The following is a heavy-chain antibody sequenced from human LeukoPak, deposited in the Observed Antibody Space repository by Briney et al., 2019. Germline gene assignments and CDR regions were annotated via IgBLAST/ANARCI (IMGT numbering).Heavy chain of an antibody. J-gene: IGHJ2*01. V-gene: IGHV3-9*01. Sequence: GGSLRLSCAASGFTFDDYAMYWVRQAPGKGLEWVSGISWNSGSIGYADSVKGRFTISRDNAKNSLYLQMNSLRAEDTALYYCAKDLGRSGSYWYFDLWGRGTLVTVSS. CDR3: AKDLGRSGSYWYFDL. D-gene: IGHD1-26*01. CDR1: GFTFDDYA. CDR2: ISWNSGSI.